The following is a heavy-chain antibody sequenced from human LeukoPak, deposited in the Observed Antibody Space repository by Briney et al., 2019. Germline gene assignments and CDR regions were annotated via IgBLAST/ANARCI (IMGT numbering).Heavy chain of an antibody. J-gene: IGHJ3*02. CDR3: AKTPSSYYYDSSGYPDAFDI. CDR1: GFTFSSYA. Sequence: GGSLRLSCATSGFTFSSYAMSWVRQAPGKGLEWVSAISGSGGSTYYADSVKGRFTISRDNSKNTLYLQMNSLRAEDTAVYYCAKTPSSYYYDSSGYPDAFDIWGQGTMVTVSS. CDR2: ISGSGGST. D-gene: IGHD3-22*01. V-gene: IGHV3-23*01.